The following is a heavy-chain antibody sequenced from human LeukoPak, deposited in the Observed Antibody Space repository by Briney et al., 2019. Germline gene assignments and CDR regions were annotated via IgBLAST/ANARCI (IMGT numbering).Heavy chain of an antibody. CDR2: INPNSGGT. CDR1: GYTFTGYY. CDR3: ARDAPIVKTGTYYFDY. D-gene: IGHD1-1*01. Sequence: ASVKVSCKASGYTFTGYYMHWVRQAPGQGLEWMGWINPNSGGTNYAQKFQGRVTMTRDMSTSTVYMELSSLRSEDTAVYYCARDAPIVKTGTYYFDYWGQGTLVTVSS. J-gene: IGHJ4*02. V-gene: IGHV1-2*02.